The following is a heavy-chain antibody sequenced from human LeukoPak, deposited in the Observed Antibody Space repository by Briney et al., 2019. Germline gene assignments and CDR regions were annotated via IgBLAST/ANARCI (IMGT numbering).Heavy chain of an antibody. Sequence: PGGSLRLSCAASGFTFSSYGMHWVRQAPGKGLEWVAVIWYDGSNKYYADSVKGRFTISRDNSKNTLYLQMNSLRAEDTAVYYCAKGLSIPSYFDYWGQGTLVTVSS. V-gene: IGHV3-33*06. CDR3: AKGLSIPSYFDY. CDR2: IWYDGSNK. D-gene: IGHD2/OR15-2a*01. CDR1: GFTFSSYG. J-gene: IGHJ4*02.